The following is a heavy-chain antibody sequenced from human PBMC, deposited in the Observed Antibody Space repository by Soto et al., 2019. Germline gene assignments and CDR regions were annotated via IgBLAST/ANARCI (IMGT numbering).Heavy chain of an antibody. CDR3: ARAFPSGSLTGWFDP. V-gene: IGHV1-2*02. Sequence: ASVKVSCKDSGYTFTGFYMHWVRQAPGQGLEWMGWINPNSGGTNYAQKFQGRVTMTRDTSISTAYMELSRLRSDDTAVYYCARAFPSGSLTGWFDPWGQGTLVTVSS. J-gene: IGHJ5*02. CDR2: INPNSGGT. CDR1: GYTFTGFY. D-gene: IGHD1-26*01.